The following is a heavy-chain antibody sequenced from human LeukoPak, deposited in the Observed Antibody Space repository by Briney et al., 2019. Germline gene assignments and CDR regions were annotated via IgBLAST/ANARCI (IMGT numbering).Heavy chain of an antibody. Sequence: ASVRVSCKASGYTFTSYDINWVLQAAGQGLEWMGWMNPNSGNTVYAQKFQGRVTITRNTSISTAYMELSSLRSEDTAVYYCARGNIPTTSYYDFWSGNHPDYWGQGTLVTVSS. D-gene: IGHD3-3*01. CDR3: ARGNIPTTSYYDFWSGNHPDY. CDR2: MNPNSGNT. CDR1: GYTFTSYD. V-gene: IGHV1-8*03. J-gene: IGHJ4*02.